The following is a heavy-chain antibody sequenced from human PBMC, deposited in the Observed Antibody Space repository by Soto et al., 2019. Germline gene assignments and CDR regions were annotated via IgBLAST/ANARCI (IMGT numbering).Heavy chain of an antibody. CDR1: GNTFTGYY. CDR2: INPNSGGT. J-gene: IGHJ4*02. V-gene: IGHV1-2*02. D-gene: IGHD6-6*01. CDR3: AREWASSSSSGYFDY. Sequence: ASVKVSCKASGNTFTGYYMHWVRQAPGQGLEWMGWINPNSGGTKYAQKFQGRVTMTRDTSISTAYMELSRLRSDDTAVYYCAREWASSSSSGYFDYWGQGTLVTV.